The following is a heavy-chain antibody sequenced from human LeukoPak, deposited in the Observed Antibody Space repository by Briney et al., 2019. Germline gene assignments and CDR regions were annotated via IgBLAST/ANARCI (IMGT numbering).Heavy chain of an antibody. CDR2: IYHSGST. Sequence: GSIYHSGSTYYNPSLKSRVTISVDTSKNQFSLKLSSVTAADTAVYYCARVIAVAGTAIDYWGQGTLVTVSS. D-gene: IGHD6-19*01. J-gene: IGHJ4*02. V-gene: IGHV4-38-2*02. CDR3: ARVIAVAGTAIDY.